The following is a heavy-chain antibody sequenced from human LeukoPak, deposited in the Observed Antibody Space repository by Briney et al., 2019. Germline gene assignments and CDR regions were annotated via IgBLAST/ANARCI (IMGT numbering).Heavy chain of an antibody. Sequence: GASVKVSCKASGYTFTGYYMHWVRQAPGQGLEWMGWINPNSGGTNYAQKFQGRVTMTRDTSISTAYMELSRLRSDDTAVYYCARFRNRTSDAFDIWGQGTMVTVSS. J-gene: IGHJ3*02. CDR2: INPNSGGT. V-gene: IGHV1-2*02. CDR1: GYTFTGYY. CDR3: ARFRNRTSDAFDI. D-gene: IGHD1-1*01.